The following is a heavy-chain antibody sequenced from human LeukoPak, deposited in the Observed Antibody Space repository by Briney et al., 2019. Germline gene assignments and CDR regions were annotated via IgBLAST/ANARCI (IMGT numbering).Heavy chain of an antibody. CDR1: GYTFTSYY. CDR3: ARQIFSWDSSDY. CDR2: INPSGGST. V-gene: IGHV1-46*03. Sequence: ASVKVSCKASGYTFTSYYMHWVRQAPGQGLEWMGIINPSGGSTSYAQKFQGRVTMTRDTSTSTVYIELSSLRSEDTAVYYCARQIFSWDSSDYWGQGTLVTVSS. D-gene: IGHD2-15*01. J-gene: IGHJ4*02.